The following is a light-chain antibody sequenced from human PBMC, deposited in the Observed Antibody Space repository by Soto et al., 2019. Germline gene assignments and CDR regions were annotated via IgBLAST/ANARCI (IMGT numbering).Light chain of an antibody. CDR2: DAF. V-gene: IGKV3-20*01. J-gene: IGKJ1*01. CDR1: QSVDDKD. CDR3: QQSPRK. Sequence: EIVLTQSPGSLSLSPGERATLSCRASQSVDDKDLAWYPQKRVLAPRLLLYDAFSRATGVPDRVIGSGSGTDFTLTIGSREPEDVALYYCQQSPRKFGQGTKVESK.